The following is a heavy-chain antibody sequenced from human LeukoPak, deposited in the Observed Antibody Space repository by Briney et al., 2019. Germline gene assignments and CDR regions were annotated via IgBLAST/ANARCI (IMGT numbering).Heavy chain of an antibody. D-gene: IGHD2-21*02. Sequence: SVKVSCKAFGGTFSSYGISWVRQAPGQGLEWMGRIIPIFGTANYAQKFQGRVTITTDADTTTAYMDLSSLRSEDTAVYYCARDAAECGGDCSGTGHAFDIWGRGTKVTVSS. CDR3: ARDAAECGGDCSGTGHAFDI. J-gene: IGHJ3*02. CDR2: IIPIFGTA. V-gene: IGHV1-69*05. CDR1: GGTFSSYG.